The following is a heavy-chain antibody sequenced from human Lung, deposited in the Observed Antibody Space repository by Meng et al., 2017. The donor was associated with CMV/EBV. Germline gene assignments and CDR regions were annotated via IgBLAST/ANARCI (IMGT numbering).Heavy chain of an antibody. CDR2: MNPNSGNT. D-gene: IGHD2-15*01. J-gene: IGHJ5*02. V-gene: IGHV1-8*01. CDR3: ARGYCSGGSCPVFDP. CDR1: VYTFTSYD. Sequence: EGKKPGAAGKGPCKASVYTFTSYDINWVRQATGQGLEWMGWMNPNSGNTGYAQKFQGRVTMTRNTSISTAYMELSSLRSEDTAVYYCARGYCSGGSCPVFDPWGQGTLVTVSS.